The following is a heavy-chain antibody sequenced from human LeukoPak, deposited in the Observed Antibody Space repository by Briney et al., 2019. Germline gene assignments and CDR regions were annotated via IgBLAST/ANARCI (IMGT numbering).Heavy chain of an antibody. CDR2: ISSTVINT. CDR1: GFTFSNYA. J-gene: IGHJ4*02. D-gene: IGHD3-10*01. CDR3: AKPLHGGYGSGSYYNIGY. Sequence: PGGSLRLSCAASGFTFSNYAMTWVRQAPGKGLEWVSSISSTVINTYNADSVKGRFAISRDNSKNTLYLQMNSLRAEDTAVYYCAKPLHGGYGSGSYYNIGYWGQGTLVTVSS. V-gene: IGHV3-23*01.